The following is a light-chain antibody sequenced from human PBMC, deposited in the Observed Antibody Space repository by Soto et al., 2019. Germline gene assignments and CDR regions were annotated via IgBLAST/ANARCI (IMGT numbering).Light chain of an antibody. CDR1: SSDIGDYDY. CDR3: CSSAGRYPVV. CDR2: DVN. J-gene: IGLJ2*01. V-gene: IGLV2-11*01. Sequence: QSALTQPRSVSGSPGQSVTISCTGTSSDIGDYDYVSWYQQHPGKVPKLMIYDVNKRPSGVPDRFSGSKSVNTAFLTISGLQADDEADYYCCSSAGRYPVVFGGGTKLTVL.